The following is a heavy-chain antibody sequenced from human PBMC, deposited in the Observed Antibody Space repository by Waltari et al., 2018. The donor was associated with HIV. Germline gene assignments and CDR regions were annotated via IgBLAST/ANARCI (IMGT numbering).Heavy chain of an antibody. CDR3: AKDSGRYFDY. CDR2: ISGSGGST. V-gene: IGHV3-23*01. J-gene: IGHJ4*02. CDR1: GFTFDRYT. Sequence: VQLWESGGGVVQPGGSLRLYCAASGFTFDRYTGAWVRQAAGKGLEWVSAISGSGGSTYYADSVKGRFTISRDNSQNTLYLQMNSLRAEDTAVYYCAKDSGRYFDYWGQGTLVTVSS. D-gene: IGHD1-26*01.